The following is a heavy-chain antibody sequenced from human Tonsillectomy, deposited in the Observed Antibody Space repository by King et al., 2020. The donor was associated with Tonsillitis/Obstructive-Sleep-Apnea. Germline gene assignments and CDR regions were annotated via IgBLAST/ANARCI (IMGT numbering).Heavy chain of an antibody. CDR3: ARDRSMWVPVWYFDY. CDR1: GFTFSRYV. V-gene: IGHV3-33*01. CDR2: IWYDGTKK. D-gene: IGHD3-16*01. Sequence: VQLVESGGGVVQPGRSLRLSCAASGFTFSRYVMHWVRQAPGKGLEWVAVIWYDGTKKYYADSVKGRFTISRDNSKNTLYLQMNSLRAEDTSVYYCARDRSMWVPVWYFDYWGQGTLVTVSS. J-gene: IGHJ4*02.